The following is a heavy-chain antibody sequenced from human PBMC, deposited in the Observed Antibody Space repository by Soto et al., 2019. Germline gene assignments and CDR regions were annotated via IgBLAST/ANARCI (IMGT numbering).Heavy chain of an antibody. Sequence: QPGGSLRLSCAASGFTFSSYEMNWVRQAPGKGLEWVSYISSSGSTIYYADSVKGRFTISRDNAKNSLYLQMNSLRAEDTAVYYCARDGTGYCSGGSGPRYYYYGMDVWGQGTTVTVSS. CDR2: ISSSGSTI. J-gene: IGHJ6*02. V-gene: IGHV3-48*03. D-gene: IGHD2-15*01. CDR1: GFTFSSYE. CDR3: ARDGTGYCSGGSGPRYYYYGMDV.